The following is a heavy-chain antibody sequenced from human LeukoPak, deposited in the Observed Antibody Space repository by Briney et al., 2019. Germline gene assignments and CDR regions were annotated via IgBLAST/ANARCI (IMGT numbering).Heavy chain of an antibody. D-gene: IGHD3-22*01. CDR3: ARVRDSSGYYTSPLD. Sequence: SVKVSCKASGGTFSSYAISWVRQAPGQGLAWMGGIIPIFGTANYAQKFQGRVTITADESTSTAYMELSSLRSEDTAVYYCARVRDSSGYYTSPLDWGQGTLVTVSS. J-gene: IGHJ4*02. CDR1: GGTFSSYA. CDR2: IIPIFGTA. V-gene: IGHV1-69*13.